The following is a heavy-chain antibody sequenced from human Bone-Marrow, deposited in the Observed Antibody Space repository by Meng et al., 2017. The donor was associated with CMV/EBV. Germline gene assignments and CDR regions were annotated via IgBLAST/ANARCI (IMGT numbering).Heavy chain of an antibody. Sequence: ASVKVSCKASGYSFSGYYIHWLRQAPGQGLEWLGRINPNSGGTNYAQKFQGRVTMTRDTSTSTVYMELSSLRSEDTAVYYCARDPLIGGSGSYDYWGQGTLVTGSS. J-gene: IGHJ4*02. D-gene: IGHD3-10*01. CDR3: ARDPLIGGSGSYDY. CDR2: INPNSGGT. CDR1: GYSFSGYY. V-gene: IGHV1-2*06.